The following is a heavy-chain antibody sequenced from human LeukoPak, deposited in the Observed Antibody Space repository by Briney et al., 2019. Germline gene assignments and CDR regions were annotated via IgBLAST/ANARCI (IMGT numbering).Heavy chain of an antibody. CDR3: ARAHYYDSSGPYNWLDP. J-gene: IGHJ5*02. D-gene: IGHD3-22*01. CDR1: GYTFTSYY. V-gene: IGHV1-46*01. CDR2: INPSGGST. Sequence: ASVKVSCKASGYTFTSYYMHWVRQAPGQGLEWMGIINPSGGSTSYAQKFQGRVTITRNTSISTAYMELSSLRSEDTAVYYCARAHYYDSSGPYNWLDPWGQGTLVTVSS.